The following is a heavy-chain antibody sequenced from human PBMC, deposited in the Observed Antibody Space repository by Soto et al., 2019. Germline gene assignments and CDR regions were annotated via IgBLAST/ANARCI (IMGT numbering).Heavy chain of an antibody. D-gene: IGHD3-10*01. V-gene: IGHV3-23*01. Sequence: GGSLRLSCAASRFTLGRYGMSWVRQAPGKGLEWVSAVSPNGQGIYYADSVRGRFTISRDFSKNTVFLHMDSLRAEDTAVYYCAKDRDYPRDYFHYWGQGTLVTVSS. CDR2: VSPNGQGI. CDR3: AKDRDYPRDYFHY. CDR1: RFTLGRYG. J-gene: IGHJ4*02.